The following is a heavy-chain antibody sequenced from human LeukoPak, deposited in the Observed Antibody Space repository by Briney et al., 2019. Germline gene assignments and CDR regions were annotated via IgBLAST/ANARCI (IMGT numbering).Heavy chain of an antibody. CDR2: IYPGDSDT. D-gene: IGHD2-21*02. J-gene: IGHJ3*02. CDR3: ARQEPCGGDCGEAFDI. Sequence: GESLKISCKGSGYSFTSYWIGWVRRMPGKGLEWMGIIYPGDSDTRYSPSFQGQVTISADKSISTAYLQWSSLKASDTAMYYCARQEPCGGDCGEAFDIWGQGTMVTVSS. CDR1: GYSFTSYW. V-gene: IGHV5-51*01.